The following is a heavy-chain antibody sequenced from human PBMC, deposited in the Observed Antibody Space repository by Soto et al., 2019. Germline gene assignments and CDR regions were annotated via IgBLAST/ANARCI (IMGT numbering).Heavy chain of an antibody. J-gene: IGHJ4*02. Sequence: SETLSLTCSVSGDSFSTYYWSWIRQPAGKGLEWIGRIQSSGSTNYNPSFKSRVTMSVDTSKIQFSLKLSSVTAADTAVYYCAREGGYRANYYTPFDYWGQGTLVTVSS. V-gene: IGHV4-4*07. CDR1: GDSFSTYY. CDR2: IQSSGST. D-gene: IGHD1-26*01. CDR3: AREGGYRANYYTPFDY.